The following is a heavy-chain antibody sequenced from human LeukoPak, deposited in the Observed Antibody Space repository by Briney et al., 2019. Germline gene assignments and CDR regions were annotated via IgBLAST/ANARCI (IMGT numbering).Heavy chain of an antibody. CDR3: ARGRRRRYYDFWSGYSQHDY. Sequence: SETLSPTCAVYGGAFSGYYWSWIRQPPGKGLGWIGEINHSGSTNYNPSLKSRVTISVDTSKNQFSLKLSSVTAADTAVYYCARGRRRRYYDFWSGYSQHDYWGQGTLVTVSS. V-gene: IGHV4-34*01. CDR1: GGAFSGYY. D-gene: IGHD3-3*01. J-gene: IGHJ4*02. CDR2: INHSGST.